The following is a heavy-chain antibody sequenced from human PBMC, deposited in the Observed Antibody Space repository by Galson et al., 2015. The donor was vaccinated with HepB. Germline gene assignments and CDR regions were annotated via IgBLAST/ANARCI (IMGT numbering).Heavy chain of an antibody. CDR1: GFTFSSYA. Sequence: SLRLSCAASGFTFSSYAMHWVRQAPGKGLEWVAVISYDGSNKYYADSVKGRFTISRDNSKNTLYLQMNSLRAEDTAVYYCARGRDPDYGDYWGQGTLVTVSS. CDR2: ISYDGSNK. CDR3: ARGRDPDYGDY. V-gene: IGHV3-30-3*01. J-gene: IGHJ4*02.